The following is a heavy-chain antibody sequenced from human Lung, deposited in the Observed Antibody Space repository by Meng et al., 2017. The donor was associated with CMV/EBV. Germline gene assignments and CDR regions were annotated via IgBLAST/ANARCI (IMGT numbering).Heavy chain of an antibody. J-gene: IGHJ1*01. Sequence: SVKVSXKASGYTFIDFYIHWVRLAPGQGLEWMGRINPYSGDTHFAQNFQGRVTMTRDTSISTAYMELTSLKSDDTAIYYCAREPSASVWSGYHADWGQGAXVTGSS. CDR3: AREPSASVWSGYHAD. V-gene: IGHV1-2*02. CDR2: INPYSGDT. D-gene: IGHD3-3*01. CDR1: GYTFIDFY.